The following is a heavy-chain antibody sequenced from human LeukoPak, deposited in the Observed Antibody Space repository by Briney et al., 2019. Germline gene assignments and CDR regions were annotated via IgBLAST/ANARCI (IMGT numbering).Heavy chain of an antibody. Sequence: GGSLRLSCAAYGFTVSSHYMSWVRQAPGKGLEWVSVIYSGAGTSYADSVQGRFTISRDNSKNTLYLQMNSLRVEDTAVYYCARDRGFSSSWRLFVYWGQGTLVTVSS. CDR1: GFTVSSHY. CDR2: IYSGAGT. D-gene: IGHD6-13*01. V-gene: IGHV3-66*02. J-gene: IGHJ4*02. CDR3: ARDRGFSSSWRLFVY.